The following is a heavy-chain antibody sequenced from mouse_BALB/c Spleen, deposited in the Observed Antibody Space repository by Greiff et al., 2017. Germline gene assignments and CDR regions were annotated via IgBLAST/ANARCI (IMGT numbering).Heavy chain of an antibody. Sequence: LQESGAELARPGASVKMSCKASGYTFTSYTMHWVKQRPGQGLEWIGYINPSSGYTNYNQKFKDKATLTADKSSSTAYMQLSSLTSEDSAVYYCASEGNGNYEDYWGQGTTLTVSS. V-gene: IGHV1-4*01. CDR3: ASEGNGNYEDY. CDR2: INPSSGYT. J-gene: IGHJ2*01. D-gene: IGHD2-1*01. CDR1: GYTFTSYT.